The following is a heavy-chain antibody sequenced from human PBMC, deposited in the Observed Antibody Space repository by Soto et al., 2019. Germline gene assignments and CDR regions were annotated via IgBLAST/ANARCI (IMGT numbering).Heavy chain of an antibody. CDR3: ARVHGGSRGYYYGMDV. Sequence: AEVTCEECGYTLASCSMYWVRQETGQRLEWMGWINAGNGNTKYSQKFQGRVTITRDTSASTAYMELSSLRSEDTAVYYCARVHGGSRGYYYGMDVWGQGTTVTVFS. CDR2: INAGNGNT. J-gene: IGHJ6*02. D-gene: IGHD6-13*01. V-gene: IGHV1-3*01. CDR1: GYTLASCS.